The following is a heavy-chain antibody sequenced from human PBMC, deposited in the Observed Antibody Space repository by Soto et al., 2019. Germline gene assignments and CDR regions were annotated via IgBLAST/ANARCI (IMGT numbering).Heavy chain of an antibody. Sequence: SETLSLTCTVSGGSISSYYWSWIRQPPGKGLEWIGYIYYSGSTNYNPSLKSRVTISVDTSKNQFSLKLSSVTAADTAVYYCARTPGGIAAAPDYWGQGTLVTVSS. CDR2: IYYSGST. CDR1: GGSISSYY. D-gene: IGHD6-13*01. CDR3: ARTPGGIAAAPDY. V-gene: IGHV4-59*01. J-gene: IGHJ4*02.